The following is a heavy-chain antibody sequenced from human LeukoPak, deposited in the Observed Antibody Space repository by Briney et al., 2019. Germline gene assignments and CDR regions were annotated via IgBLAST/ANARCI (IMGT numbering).Heavy chain of an antibody. CDR3: ARDYWEPGAPQYYFDY. Sequence: SETLSLTCTVSGGSISSGGYYWSWIRQHPGKGLEWIGYIYYSGSTYYNPSLKSRVTISVDTSKNQFSLKLSSVTAADTAVYYCARDYWEPGAPQYYFDYWGQGTLVTVSS. CDR2: IYYSGST. CDR1: GGSISSGGYY. D-gene: IGHD1-26*01. V-gene: IGHV4-31*03. J-gene: IGHJ4*02.